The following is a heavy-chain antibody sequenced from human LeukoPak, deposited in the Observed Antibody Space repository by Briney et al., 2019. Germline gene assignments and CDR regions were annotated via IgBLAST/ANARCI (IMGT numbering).Heavy chain of an antibody. CDR1: GYTFTRYY. CDR2: ISPSGANT. J-gene: IGHJ4*02. D-gene: IGHD1-26*01. Sequence: ASAKVSCKASGYTFTRYYMHWVRQAPGQGLEWMGIISPSGANTAYAQKFQGRVTMTSDTSTSTVYMELSSLRSEDTAVYYCARNGEGGSYPSTYWGQGTLVIVSS. CDR3: ARNGEGGSYPSTY. V-gene: IGHV1-46*01.